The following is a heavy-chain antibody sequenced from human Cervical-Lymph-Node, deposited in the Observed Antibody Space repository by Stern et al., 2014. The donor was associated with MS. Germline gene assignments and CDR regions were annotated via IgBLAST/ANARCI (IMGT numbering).Heavy chain of an antibody. J-gene: IGHJ4*02. D-gene: IGHD7-27*01. CDR2: IYYSGSA. Sequence: QVQLQESGPGLLKPSETLSLTCTVSGDSIRSYFWTWIRQPPGKTLEWIGYIYYSGSADYNPSLKSRVTMSVDTSNKQFSLQMSPVTAADTAVYYCARKADWGDYFDYWGQGTLVTVSS. CDR1: GDSIRSYF. CDR3: ARKADWGDYFDY. V-gene: IGHV4-59*08.